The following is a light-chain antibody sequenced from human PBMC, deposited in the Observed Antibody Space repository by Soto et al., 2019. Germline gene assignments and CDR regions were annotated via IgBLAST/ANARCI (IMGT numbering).Light chain of an antibody. CDR2: HTS. CDR3: HQRQSWPRT. J-gene: IGKJ1*01. Sequence: IVLTQSPATRSASPGERATLSCRASQTVNSRLAWYQHKPGQAPRLLIYHTSNRATGIPARFSGSGSGTDVTLTISSLETEDGAVYYCHQRQSWPRTFGQGTKVDIK. CDR1: QTVNSR. V-gene: IGKV3-11*01.